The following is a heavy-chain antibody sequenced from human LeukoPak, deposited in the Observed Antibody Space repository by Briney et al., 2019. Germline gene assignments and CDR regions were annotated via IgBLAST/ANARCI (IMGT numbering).Heavy chain of an antibody. J-gene: IGHJ5*02. CDR1: GFTLSSYS. Sequence: GGSLRLSCAASGFTLSSYSMSWVRQAPGKGLEWVLSISGISGRTYYADFVKGLFAISRDNSENTLYLQMNSLRVEDTAVYFCARDRAANQDWVEFDPWGQGTPVIVSS. CDR2: ISGISGRT. V-gene: IGHV3-23*01. CDR3: ARDRAANQDWVEFDP. D-gene: IGHD3/OR15-3a*01.